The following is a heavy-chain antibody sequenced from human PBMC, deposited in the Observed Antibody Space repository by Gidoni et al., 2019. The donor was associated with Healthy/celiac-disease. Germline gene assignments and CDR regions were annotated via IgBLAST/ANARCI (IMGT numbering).Heavy chain of an antibody. V-gene: IGHV3-21*01. CDR1: GCTFSSYS. CDR3: ASVVSGDAPPFDP. Sequence: EVQLVESGGGLVKPGGSRRLSCEASGCTFSSYSMNWVRQAPGKGRELVSSISRSSSYIYYPDSVKGRFTISRDNAKNSLYLPMNSLRAEDTAVYYCASVVSGDAPPFDPWGQGTLVTVSS. J-gene: IGHJ5*02. D-gene: IGHD4-17*01. CDR2: ISRSSSYI.